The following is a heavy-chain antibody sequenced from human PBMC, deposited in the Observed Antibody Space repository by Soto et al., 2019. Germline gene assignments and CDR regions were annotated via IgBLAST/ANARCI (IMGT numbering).Heavy chain of an antibody. CDR3: ASDSTVTTTVWDV. CDR2: IYYSGST. Sequence: QVQLQESGPGLVKPSQTLSLSCTVSGGSISSGGNYWSWIRQHPGKGLEWIGYIYYSGSTYYNPSLKSRLIXSXDXXKNHVSRKLSSVTAADTAVYYCASDSTVTTTVWDVWGQGTTVIVSS. V-gene: IGHV4-31*03. J-gene: IGHJ6*02. CDR1: GGSISSGGNY. D-gene: IGHD4-17*01.